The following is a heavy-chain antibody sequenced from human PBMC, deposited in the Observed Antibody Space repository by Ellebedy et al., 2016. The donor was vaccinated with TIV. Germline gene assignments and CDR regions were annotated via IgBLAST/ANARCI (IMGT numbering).Heavy chain of an antibody. Sequence: MPGGSLRLSCAVPGGSVSSTDWWSWVRQPPGKGLEWIGEIYHSGSTNYNPSLKSRVTISVDKSKNQFSLKLTSVTAADTAVYYCARGYSGWSLGFDFWGQGSLVTVSS. CDR2: IYHSGST. CDR3: ARGYSGWSLGFDF. D-gene: IGHD6-19*01. J-gene: IGHJ4*02. V-gene: IGHV4-4*02. CDR1: GGSVSSTDW.